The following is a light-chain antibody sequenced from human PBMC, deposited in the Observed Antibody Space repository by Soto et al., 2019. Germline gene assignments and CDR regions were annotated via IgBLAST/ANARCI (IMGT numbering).Light chain of an antibody. J-gene: IGLJ3*02. CDR3: TSFTSTNTWV. CDR2: EVS. V-gene: IGLV2-14*01. Sequence: QSALTQPASVSASPGQSITISCTGTHSDVGGYDRVSWSQQHPGKPPKLIIFEVSYRPSGVSNRLSGSKSGNTASLTISELQPEDEADYYCTSFTSTNTWVFGGGTQLTVL. CDR1: HSDVGGYDR.